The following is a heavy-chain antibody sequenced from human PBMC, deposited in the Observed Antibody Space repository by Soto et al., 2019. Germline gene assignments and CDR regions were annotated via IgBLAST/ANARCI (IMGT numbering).Heavy chain of an antibody. D-gene: IGHD3-9*01. Sequence: QITLKESGPTLVRPTQTLTLTCAFSGFSLSTSGVGVGWIRQPPGKALEWLAVIYWDDSKHYSPSLRGRLTITKDTSKDQVVCTMTNMDPMDTGTYFCAHKGPEDWPLDYWGQGTLVTVSS. CDR3: AHKGPEDWPLDY. CDR2: IYWDDSK. V-gene: IGHV2-5*02. CDR1: GFSLSTSGVG. J-gene: IGHJ4*02.